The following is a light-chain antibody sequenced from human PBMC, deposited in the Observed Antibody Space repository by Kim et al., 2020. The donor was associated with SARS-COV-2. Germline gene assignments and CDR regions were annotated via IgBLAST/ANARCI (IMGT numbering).Light chain of an antibody. CDR3: SSYTSSSSI. Sequence: PGQSITSSCPGTSSDIGGYNYVSWYQQYPGKAPKLMIYDVTKRPSGVSNRFSGSKSGNTASLTISGLQAEDEADYYCSSYTSSSSIFGGGTKLTVL. V-gene: IGLV2-14*03. CDR2: DVT. J-gene: IGLJ2*01. CDR1: SSDIGGYNY.